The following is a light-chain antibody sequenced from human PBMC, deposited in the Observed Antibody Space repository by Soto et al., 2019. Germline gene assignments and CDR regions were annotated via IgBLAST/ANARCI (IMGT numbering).Light chain of an antibody. CDR3: QQYGSSPYA. J-gene: IGKJ2*01. V-gene: IGKV3-20*01. CDR2: GAS. Sequence: EIVLTQSPGTLSLSPGERATLSCRASQSVSSTYLAWYQQKPGQAPRLLIYGASSRATGIPDRLSGSGSGTDFTLSINTLEPEEFAVYYCQQYGSSPYAFGQGTELEIK. CDR1: QSVSSTY.